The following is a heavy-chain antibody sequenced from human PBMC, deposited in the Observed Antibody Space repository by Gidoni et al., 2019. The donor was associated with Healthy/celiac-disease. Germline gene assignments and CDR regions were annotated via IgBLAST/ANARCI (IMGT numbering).Heavy chain of an antibody. CDR2: FSSSSSTI. CDR3: ARVVTGTTPYYYYYMDV. CDR1: GFTFSSYS. V-gene: IGHV3-48*02. J-gene: IGHJ6*03. Sequence: EVQLVESGGGLVQPGGSLRLSCAASGFTFSSYSMNWVRQAPGKGLEWVSYFSSSSSTIYYADSVKGRFTISRDNAKNSLYLQMNSLRDEDTAVYYCARVVTGTTPYYYYYMDVWGKGTTVTVSS. D-gene: IGHD1-7*01.